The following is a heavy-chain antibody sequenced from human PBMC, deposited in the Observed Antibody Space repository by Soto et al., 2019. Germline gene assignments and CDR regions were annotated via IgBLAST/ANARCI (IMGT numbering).Heavy chain of an antibody. V-gene: IGHV1-69*02. Sequence: QVQLVQSGAEVKKPGSSVKVSCTASGGTFNSYTIHWVRQAPGQGLEWVGRVNPIVGMSNSAQKFQGRVTITADKSTSXXYMXXXSLXXXXTXXYXXXXXXXXXXXXFDYXGQGTLVTVSS. CDR2: VNPIVGMS. J-gene: IGHJ4*02. CDR3: XXXXXXXXXXFDY. CDR1: GGTFNSYT.